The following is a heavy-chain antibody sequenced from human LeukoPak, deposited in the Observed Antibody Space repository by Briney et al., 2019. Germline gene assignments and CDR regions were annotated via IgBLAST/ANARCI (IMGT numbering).Heavy chain of an antibody. V-gene: IGHV4-34*01. Sequence: PSETLSLTCAVYGGSFSGYYWSWIRHPPGKGVEWIGEINHSGSTNYNPSLKSRVTISVDTSKNQFFLKLTSVTAADTAVYYCARGGYNYAAAYWGQGTLVTVSS. CDR3: ARGGYNYAAAY. D-gene: IGHD5-24*01. CDR2: INHSGST. J-gene: IGHJ4*02. CDR1: GGSFSGYY.